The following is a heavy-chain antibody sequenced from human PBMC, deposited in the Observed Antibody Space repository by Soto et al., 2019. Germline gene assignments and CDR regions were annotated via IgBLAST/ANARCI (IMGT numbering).Heavy chain of an antibody. D-gene: IGHD1-26*01. J-gene: IGHJ4*02. Sequence: QVQLVESGGGVVQPGRSLRLSCAASGFTFSSYGMHWVRQAPGKGLEWVAVISYDGSNKYYADSVKGRFTISRDNSKNTLYMQMNSLRGEDTAVYYCATEGDGSSFDSWGQGNLVTVSS. CDR3: ATEGDGSSFDS. CDR2: ISYDGSNK. V-gene: IGHV3-30*03. CDR1: GFTFSSYG.